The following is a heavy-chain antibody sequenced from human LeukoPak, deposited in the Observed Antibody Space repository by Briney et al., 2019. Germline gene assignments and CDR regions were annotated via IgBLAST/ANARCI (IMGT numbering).Heavy chain of an antibody. CDR3: ARGTTASVYYYYYYMDV. CDR1: GDSVSSNSAA. Sequence: SQTLSLTCAISGDSVSSNSAAWNWIRQSPSRGLEWLGRTYYRSKWYNDYAVSVKGRVTINPDTSKNQFSLQLNSVTPEDTAVYYCARGTTASVYYYYYYMDVWGKGTTVTVSS. J-gene: IGHJ6*03. V-gene: IGHV6-1*01. CDR2: TYYRSKWYN. D-gene: IGHD4-11*01.